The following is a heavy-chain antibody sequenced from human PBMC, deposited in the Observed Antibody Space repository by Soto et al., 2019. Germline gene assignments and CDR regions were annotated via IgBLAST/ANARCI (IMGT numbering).Heavy chain of an antibody. V-gene: IGHV1-46*01. D-gene: IGHD5-18*01. CDR2: INPSGGST. CDR3: ARGSRGYSYGYDFRLYYYGMDV. CDR1: GYTFTSYY. Sequence: GASVKFSCKASGYTFTSYYMHWVRQAPGQGLEWMGIINPSGGSTNYAQKFQGRVTITADKSTSTAYMELSSLRSEDTAVYYCARGSRGYSYGYDFRLYYYGMDVWGQGTTVTVSS. J-gene: IGHJ6*02.